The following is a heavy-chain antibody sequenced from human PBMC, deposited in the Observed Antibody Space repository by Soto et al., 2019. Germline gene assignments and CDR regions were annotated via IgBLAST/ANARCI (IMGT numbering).Heavy chain of an antibody. CDR1: GFSCSSDV. V-gene: IGHV3-23*01. CDR2: ISGSGGST. CDR3: AKDRNDIGQNVYAFDY. D-gene: IGHD2-8*01. J-gene: IGHJ5*01. Sequence: GGSVRLSCAASGFSCSSDVMSWVRHAPGKGLEWVSAISGSGGSTYYADSVKGRFTISRDNSKNTLYLQLNSLRAEDTAVYYCAKDRNDIGQNVYAFDYSRQGSLVTVSS.